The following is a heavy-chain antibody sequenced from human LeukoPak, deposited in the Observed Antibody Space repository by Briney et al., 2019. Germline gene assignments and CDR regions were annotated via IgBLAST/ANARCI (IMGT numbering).Heavy chain of an antibody. CDR1: GFTFSSYA. CDR3: AKSSGTMVQGANWFDP. D-gene: IGHD3-10*01. J-gene: IGHJ5*02. V-gene: IGHV3-23*01. Sequence: GGSLRLSCAASGFTFSSYAMSWVRQAPGKGLEWVSAISGSGGSTYYADSVKGRFTISRDNSKNTLYLQMNSLRAEDTAVYYCAKSSGTMVQGANWFDPWGQGTLLTVSS. CDR2: ISGSGGST.